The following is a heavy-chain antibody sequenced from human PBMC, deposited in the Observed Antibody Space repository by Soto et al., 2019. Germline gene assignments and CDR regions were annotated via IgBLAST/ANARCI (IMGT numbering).Heavy chain of an antibody. CDR1: GGSISNSNW. CDR3: AHRPIVGAAI. CDR2: IFHSGST. Sequence: QVQLQESGPGLVKPSGTLSLTCAVFGGSISNSNWWTWVRQPPGKGLDWIGEIFHSGSTNYNSSLMGRVPRSVDKANNQFSLKLSSLTAADTAVYYCAHRPIVGAAIWGQGTLVTVSS. J-gene: IGHJ4*02. D-gene: IGHD1-26*01. V-gene: IGHV4-4*02.